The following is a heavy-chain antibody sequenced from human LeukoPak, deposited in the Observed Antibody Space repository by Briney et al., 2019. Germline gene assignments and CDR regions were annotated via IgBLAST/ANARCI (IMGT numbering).Heavy chain of an antibody. D-gene: IGHD6-19*01. J-gene: IGHJ5*02. CDR1: GFAFSNYW. V-gene: IGHV3-7*01. CDR3: ARAVAENWFDP. CDR2: IKQDGSDK. Sequence: GGSLRLSCAASGFAFSNYWMSWVRQAPGQGVEWVANIKQDGSDKYYVDSVKGRFTISRDNAKNSLYLQMNSLRVEDTAVYYCARAVAENWFDPWGQGTLVTVSS.